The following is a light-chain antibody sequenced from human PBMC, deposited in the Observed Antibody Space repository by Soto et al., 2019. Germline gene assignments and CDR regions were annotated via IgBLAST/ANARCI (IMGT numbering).Light chain of an antibody. V-gene: IGKV1-33*01. CDR2: DAS. Sequence: DIQMTQTPSSLSASVGDRVTITCQASQDISNFLNWYQQKPGKAPKLLISDASTLETGVTSRFSGSGSGIDSTFTISSPHTEHIHKHYCQQYDDLLFTFGTGTKVDI. CDR1: QDISNF. J-gene: IGKJ3*01. CDR3: QQYDDLLFT.